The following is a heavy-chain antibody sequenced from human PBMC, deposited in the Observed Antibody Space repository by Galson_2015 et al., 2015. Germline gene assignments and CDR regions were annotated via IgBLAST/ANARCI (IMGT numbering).Heavy chain of an antibody. D-gene: IGHD1/OR15-1a*01. CDR3: AREGLRETIFAVAA. CDR2: IYSDDST. CDR1: GFTVSSNY. V-gene: IGHV3-53*01. Sequence: SLRLSCAASGFTVSSNYMSWVRQAPGKGLEWVSVIYSDDSTYYADSLKGRFTISRDNSKNMLYLQMNSLRVEDTAVYYCAREGLRETIFAVAAWGRGTTVTVSS. J-gene: IGHJ6*04.